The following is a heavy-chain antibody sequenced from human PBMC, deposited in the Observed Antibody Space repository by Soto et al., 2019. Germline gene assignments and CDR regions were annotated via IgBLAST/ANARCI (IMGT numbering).Heavy chain of an antibody. CDR1: GGSISSYY. CDR3: AAFYYDYIWGSNAFDI. CDR2: IYYSGST. V-gene: IGHV4-59*01. Sequence: QVQLQESGPGLVKPSETLSLTCTVSGGSISSYYWSWIRQPPGKGLEWIGYIYYSGSTNYNPSLKSRVTLTVDTSKYQFPLKLSSVTAADTAVYYCAAFYYDYIWGSNAFDIWGQGTMVTVSS. J-gene: IGHJ3*02. D-gene: IGHD3-16*01.